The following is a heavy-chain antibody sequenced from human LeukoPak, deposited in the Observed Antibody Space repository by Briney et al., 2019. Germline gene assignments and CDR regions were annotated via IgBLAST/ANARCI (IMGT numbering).Heavy chain of an antibody. V-gene: IGHV5-10-1*01. J-gene: IGHJ5*02. D-gene: IGHD5-18*01. Sequence: RGESLKISCKGSGYSFTSYWISWVRQMPGKGLEWMGRIDPSDSYTNYSPSFQGHVTISTDKSISTAYLQWSSLKASDTAIYYCARKNPTALRNNWFDPWGQGTLVTVSS. CDR2: IDPSDSYT. CDR1: GYSFTSYW. CDR3: ARKNPTALRNNWFDP.